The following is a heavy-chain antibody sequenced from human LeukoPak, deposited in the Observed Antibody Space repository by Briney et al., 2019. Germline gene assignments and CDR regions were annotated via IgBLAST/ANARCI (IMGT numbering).Heavy chain of an antibody. CDR3: ARLGRVPAAHNWFDP. J-gene: IGHJ5*02. V-gene: IGHV1-46*01. CDR2: INPSGGST. D-gene: IGHD2-2*01. CDR1: GYTFTSYY. Sequence: ASVKVSCKASGYTFTSYYMHWVRQAPGQGLEWMGIINPSGGSTSYAQKFQGRVTMTRDTSTSTVYMELSSLRSEDTAVYYCARLGRVPAAHNWFDPWGQGTLVTVSS.